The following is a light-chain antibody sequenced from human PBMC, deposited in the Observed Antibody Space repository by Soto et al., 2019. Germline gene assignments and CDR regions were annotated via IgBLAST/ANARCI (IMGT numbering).Light chain of an antibody. V-gene: IGLV2-23*02. J-gene: IGLJ2*01. CDR3: CAYGRSTTLG. CDR2: EVT. CDR1: SSDVGSYNV. Sequence: QSVLTQPASVSGSPGQSINISCTGTSSDVGSYNVVSWYQQHPDKAPKLMIYEVTKRPAGVSDRFSGSKSGNTASLTLSGLQADDEADYHCCAYGRSTTLGFGGGTKLTVL.